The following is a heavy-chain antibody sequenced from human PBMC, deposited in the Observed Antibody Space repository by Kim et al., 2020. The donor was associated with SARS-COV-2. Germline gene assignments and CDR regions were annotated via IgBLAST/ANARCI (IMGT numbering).Heavy chain of an antibody. Sequence: GGSLRLSCAASGFTFSSYAMSWVRQAPGKGLEWVSAISGSGGSTYYADSVKGRFTISRDNYKNTLYLQMNSLRAEDTAVYYCAKDPYYYDSSGYYPFDYWGQGTLVTVSS. CDR2: ISGSGGST. D-gene: IGHD3-22*01. CDR3: AKDPYYYDSSGYYPFDY. J-gene: IGHJ4*02. CDR1: GFTFSSYA. V-gene: IGHV3-23*01.